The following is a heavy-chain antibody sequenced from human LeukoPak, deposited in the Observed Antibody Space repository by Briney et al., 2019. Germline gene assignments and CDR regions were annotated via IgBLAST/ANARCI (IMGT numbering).Heavy chain of an antibody. D-gene: IGHD1-14*01. CDR1: GGSFSGYY. CDR3: ARAAGSLTTYNWFDP. Sequence: SETLSLTCAVYGGSFSGYYWSWIRQPPGKGLEWIGEINHSGSTNYNPSLKSRVTISVDTSKNQFSLKLSSVTAADTAVYYCARAAGSLTTYNWFDPWGQGTLVTVSS. CDR2: INHSGST. J-gene: IGHJ5*02. V-gene: IGHV4-34*01.